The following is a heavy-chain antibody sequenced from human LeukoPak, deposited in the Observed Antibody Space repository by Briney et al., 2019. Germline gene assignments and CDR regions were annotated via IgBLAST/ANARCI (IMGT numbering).Heavy chain of an antibody. Sequence: GGSLRLSCAASGFTFSSYAMSWVRQAPGKGLEWVSGISGSGGSTYYADSVKGRFTISRDNSKNTLYLQMNSLRAEDTAVYYCAKDRGTTVTHGYFDYWGQGTLVTVSS. CDR1: GFTFSSYA. D-gene: IGHD4-17*01. CDR3: AKDRGTTVTHGYFDY. CDR2: ISGSGGST. V-gene: IGHV3-23*01. J-gene: IGHJ4*02.